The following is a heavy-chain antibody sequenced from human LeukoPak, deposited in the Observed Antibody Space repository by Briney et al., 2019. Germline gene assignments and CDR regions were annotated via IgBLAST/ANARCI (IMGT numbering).Heavy chain of an antibody. D-gene: IGHD3-3*01. CDR1: GFTFSNAW. CDR3: TTGSYEFDY. V-gene: IGHV3-15*01. CDR2: IKGKTDGGTT. Sequence: GGSLRLSCAASGFTFSNAWMSWVRQAPGKGLEWVGRIKGKTDGGTTDYAAPVKGRFTISRDDSKNTLYLQMNSLKTEDTAVYYCTTGSYEFDYWGQGTLVTVSS. J-gene: IGHJ4*02.